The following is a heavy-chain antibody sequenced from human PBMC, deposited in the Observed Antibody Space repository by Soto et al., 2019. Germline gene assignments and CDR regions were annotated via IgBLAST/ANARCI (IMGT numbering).Heavy chain of an antibody. Sequence: SETLSLTCGVYGGSISGYYWSLIRQPPGKGLEWIGEINHSGSTNYDPSLKSRVTMSVDTSKNQFSLKLTSLTAADTAVYYCARNGGRVVEVAGAYFDYWGQGSLVTVSS. CDR3: ARNGGRVVEVAGAYFDY. V-gene: IGHV4-34*01. CDR1: GGSISGYY. D-gene: IGHD2-15*01. J-gene: IGHJ4*02. CDR2: INHSGST.